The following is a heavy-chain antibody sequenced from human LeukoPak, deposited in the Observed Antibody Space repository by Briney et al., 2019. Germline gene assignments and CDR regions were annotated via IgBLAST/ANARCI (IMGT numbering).Heavy chain of an antibody. D-gene: IGHD6-13*01. V-gene: IGHV3-23*01. CDR1: GFTFSSYA. Sequence: GGSLRLSCAASGFTFSSYAMSWVRQAPGKGLEWVSAISASGGSTFYADSVKGRFTIPRDNSKNTLYLQMNSLRAEDTAVYYCAKERIAAPDNWFDPWGQGTLVTVSS. CDR2: ISASGGST. J-gene: IGHJ5*02. CDR3: AKERIAAPDNWFDP.